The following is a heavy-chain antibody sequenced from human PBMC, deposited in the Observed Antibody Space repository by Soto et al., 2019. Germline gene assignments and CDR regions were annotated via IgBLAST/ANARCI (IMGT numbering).Heavy chain of an antibody. CDR1: GFTFSSYS. J-gene: IGHJ5*02. Sequence: GGSLRLSCAASGFTFSSYSMNWVRQAPGKGLEWVSSISSSSSYIYYADSVKGRFTISRDNAKNSLYLQMNSPRAEDTAVYYCARDAAYYDFWSGYPPYNWFDPWGQGTLVTVSS. CDR3: ARDAAYYDFWSGYPPYNWFDP. V-gene: IGHV3-21*01. CDR2: ISSSSSYI. D-gene: IGHD3-3*01.